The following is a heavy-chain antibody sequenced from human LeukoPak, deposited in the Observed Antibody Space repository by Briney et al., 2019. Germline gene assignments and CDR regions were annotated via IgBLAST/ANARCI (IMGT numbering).Heavy chain of an antibody. CDR1: GGSISSYY. Sequence: SETLSLTCTVSGGSISSYYWSWIRQPPGKGLEWIGYIYYSGSTNYNPSFKSRVTISVDTSKNQFSLKLSSVTAADTAVYYCARLPGIPLTPFDYWGQGTLVTVSS. D-gene: IGHD3-9*01. CDR2: IYYSGST. CDR3: ARLPGIPLTPFDY. J-gene: IGHJ4*02. V-gene: IGHV4-59*08.